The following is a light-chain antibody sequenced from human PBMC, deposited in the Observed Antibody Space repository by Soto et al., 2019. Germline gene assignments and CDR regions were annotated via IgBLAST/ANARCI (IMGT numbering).Light chain of an antibody. CDR3: QKYKSVAPWT. Sequence: IQMTQSPSSLSASVGDRVTIAFRASQDISHYLALYQQKPGKVPKLLIYGATTLQSGVPSRFSGSGSGTDFTPTISSLQPDDVATYFCQKYKSVAPWTFGQGTKVDI. CDR2: GAT. J-gene: IGKJ1*01. CDR1: QDISHY. V-gene: IGKV1-27*01.